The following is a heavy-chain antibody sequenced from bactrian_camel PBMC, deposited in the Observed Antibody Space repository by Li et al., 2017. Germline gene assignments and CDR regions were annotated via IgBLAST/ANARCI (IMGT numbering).Heavy chain of an antibody. J-gene: IGHJ4*01. V-gene: IGHV3S67*01. CDR1: THSSTNCG. D-gene: IGHD3*01. CDR2: SSRDGST. Sequence: EVQLVESGGGSVQAGGSLKLSCTASTHSSTNCGVHWLRQAPGKERELVATSSRDGSTWYADSVKARFTMAQDAAKNTYYLEMNPLKIEDTATYYCSLDSFSLECYSGPTQGTQVTVS.